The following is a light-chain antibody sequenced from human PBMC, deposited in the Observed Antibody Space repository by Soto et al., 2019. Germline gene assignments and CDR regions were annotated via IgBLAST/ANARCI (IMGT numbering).Light chain of an antibody. CDR3: QHYNSFSET. V-gene: IGKV1-5*03. Sequence: DIQMTQSPSTLSASVGDRVTITCRASQSISSWLAWYQKKPGKAPILLIYQASSLESGVPSRFSGSGSGTEFTLTISSLQPDDFAAYYCQHYNSFSETFVQGTKVEIK. CDR2: QAS. J-gene: IGKJ1*01. CDR1: QSISSW.